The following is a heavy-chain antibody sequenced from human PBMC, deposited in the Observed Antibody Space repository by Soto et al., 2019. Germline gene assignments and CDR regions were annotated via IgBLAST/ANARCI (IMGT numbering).Heavy chain of an antibody. V-gene: IGHV4-59*01. J-gene: IGHJ4*02. CDR3: ARVWPGGNPYYHFDY. CDR1: GDSISGDF. D-gene: IGHD2-15*01. Sequence: QVQLQESGPGLVKPSETLSLTCTVSGDSISGDFWSWIRQPPGKELEWIGYIYDSGSTNYNPSLKSRGTISVDTSKNQFSLRLRSVTVADTAVYYCARVWPGGNPYYHFDYWVQGILVTVSS. CDR2: IYDSGST.